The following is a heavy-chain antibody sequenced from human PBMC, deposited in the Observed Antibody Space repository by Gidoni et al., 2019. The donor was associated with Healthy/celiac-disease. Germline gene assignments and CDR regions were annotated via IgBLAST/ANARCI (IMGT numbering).Heavy chain of an antibody. CDR3: AREAGDGDYVDYYYGMDV. Sequence: QVQLVQSGAEVKKPGSSVKVSCKASGGTFSSYAISWVRQAPGQGLEWMGGIIPIFGTANYAQKFQGRVTITADESTSTAYMELSSLRSEDTAVYYCAREAGDGDYVDYYYGMDVWGQGTTVTVSS. J-gene: IGHJ6*02. CDR2: IIPIFGTA. V-gene: IGHV1-69*01. CDR1: GGTFSSYA. D-gene: IGHD4-17*01.